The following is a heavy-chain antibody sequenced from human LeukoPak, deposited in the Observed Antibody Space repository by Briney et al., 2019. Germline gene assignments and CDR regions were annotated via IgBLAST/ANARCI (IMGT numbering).Heavy chain of an antibody. CDR3: ARDRHDYGVNFDY. V-gene: IGHV4-31*03. Sequence: PSQTLSLTCTVSGGSISNGGYHWSWIRQHPGRGLEWIGYIYYSGGTYYNPSLKSRVTISVDTSKNQFSLKLRSVTAADTAVYYCARDRHDYGVNFDYWGQGTLVTVSS. CDR2: IYYSGGT. J-gene: IGHJ4*02. CDR1: GGSISNGGYH. D-gene: IGHD4-17*01.